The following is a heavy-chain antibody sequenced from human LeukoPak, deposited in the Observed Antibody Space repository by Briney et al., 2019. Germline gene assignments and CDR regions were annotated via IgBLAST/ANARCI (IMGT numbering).Heavy chain of an antibody. J-gene: IGHJ5*02. Sequence: SETLSLTCTVSGGSISSGGYYWSWIRQHPGKGLEWIGYIYYSGSTYYNPSLKSRVTISVDTSKNQFSLKLSSVTAADTAVYYCARVGDFRRSRFDPWGQGTLVTVSS. CDR3: ARVGDFRRSRFDP. D-gene: IGHD2-21*02. CDR2: IYYSGST. V-gene: IGHV4-31*03. CDR1: GGSISSGGYY.